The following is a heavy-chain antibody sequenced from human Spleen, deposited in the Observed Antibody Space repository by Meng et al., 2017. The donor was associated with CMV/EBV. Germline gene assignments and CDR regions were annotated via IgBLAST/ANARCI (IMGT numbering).Heavy chain of an antibody. V-gene: IGHV1-8*03. J-gene: IGHJ6*02. CDR2: MNPNSGNT. CDR1: GYTFTGYY. Sequence: ASVKVSCKASGYTFTGYYIHWVRQAPGQGLEWMGWMNPNSGNTGYAQKFQGRVTITRNTSISTAYMELSSLRSDDTAVYYCARVRNVIMDVWGQGTTVTVSS. D-gene: IGHD2/OR15-2a*01. CDR3: ARVRNVIMDV.